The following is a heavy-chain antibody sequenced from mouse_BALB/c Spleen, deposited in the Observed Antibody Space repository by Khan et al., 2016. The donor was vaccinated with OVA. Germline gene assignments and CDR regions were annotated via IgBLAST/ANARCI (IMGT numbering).Heavy chain of an antibody. CDR2: IHYSGSP. J-gene: IGHJ3*01. D-gene: IGHD3-3*01. CDR1: GYSITSGYS. V-gene: IGHV3-1*02. Sequence: EVQLQESGPDLVKPSQSLSLTCTVTGYSITSGYSWYWHRQLPGNKLEWLRYIHYSGSPSYNPSLKSRTPITRDTSKNQFFLQLNSMTTEESATYCCAGDFPTYWGQGTLVTVSA. CDR3: AGDFPTY.